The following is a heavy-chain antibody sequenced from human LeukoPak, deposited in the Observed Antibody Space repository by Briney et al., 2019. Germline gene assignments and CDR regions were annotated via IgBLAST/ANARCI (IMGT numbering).Heavy chain of an antibody. V-gene: IGHV4-59*08. CDR3: ARVPELRYFDWFYYYGMDV. Sequence: SETLSLTCTVSGGSISSYYWSWIRQPPGKGLEWIGYIYYSGSANYNPSLKSRVTISVDTSKNQFSLKLSSVTAADAAVYYCARVPELRYFDWFYYYGMDVWGQGTTVTVSS. J-gene: IGHJ6*02. CDR1: GGSISSYY. CDR2: IYYSGSA. D-gene: IGHD3-9*01.